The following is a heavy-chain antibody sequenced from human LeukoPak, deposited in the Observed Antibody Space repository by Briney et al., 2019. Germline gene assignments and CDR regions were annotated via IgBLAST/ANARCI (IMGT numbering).Heavy chain of an antibody. D-gene: IGHD2/OR15-2a*01. Sequence: ASVKVSSNHSGYTLTIYGASWGRQAPGQGLEWVGWISGYNGNTNYAQKFQGRVTVTTDTSTSTAYMDLRSLKSDDTAVYFCARGYMGITSFIDDGGQGTLVTVSS. CDR1: GYTLTIYG. CDR2: ISGYNGNT. J-gene: IGHJ4*02. CDR3: ARGYMGITSFIDD. V-gene: IGHV1-18*01.